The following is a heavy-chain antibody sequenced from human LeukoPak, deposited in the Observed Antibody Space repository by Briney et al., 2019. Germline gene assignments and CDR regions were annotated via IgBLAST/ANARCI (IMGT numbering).Heavy chain of an antibody. J-gene: IGHJ4*02. V-gene: IGHV3-30-3*01. CDR2: ISYDGSNK. CDR3: ARGRLDDYGDYVDY. Sequence: GGSLRLSCAASGFTFSSYAMHWVRQAPGKGLEWVAVISYDGSNKYYADSVKGRFTISRDNSKNTLYLQMSSLRAEDTAVYYCARGRLDDYGDYVDYWGQGTLVTVSS. CDR1: GFTFSSYA. D-gene: IGHD4-17*01.